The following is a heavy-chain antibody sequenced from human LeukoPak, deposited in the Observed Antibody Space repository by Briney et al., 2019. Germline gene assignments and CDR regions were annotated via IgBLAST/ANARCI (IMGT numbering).Heavy chain of an antibody. V-gene: IGHV1-2*02. CDR2: INPNSGGT. J-gene: IGHJ6*03. CDR1: GYTFTGYY. CDR3: ARDGAAASIYYYYYMDV. D-gene: IGHD6-13*01. Sequence: ASVKVSCKASGYTFTGYYMRWVRQAPGQGLEWMGWINPNSGGTNYAQKFQGRVTMTRDTSISTAYMGLSRLRSDDTAVYYCARDGAAASIYYYYYMDVWGKGTTVTVSS.